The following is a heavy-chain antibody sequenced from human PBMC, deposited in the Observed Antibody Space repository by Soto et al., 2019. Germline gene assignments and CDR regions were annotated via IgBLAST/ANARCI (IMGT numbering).Heavy chain of an antibody. D-gene: IGHD6-19*01. J-gene: IGHJ4*02. CDR2: IYYSGST. V-gene: IGHV4-39*01. CDR3: ARGHSSGWDLDY. Sequence: QLQLQESGPGLVKPSETLSLTCTVSVGSISSSTYYWGWIRQPPGKGLEWIGSIYYSGSTYYNPSLKSRVTISVATSQKQFSLKLSSVTAADTAVYYCARGHSSGWDLDYWGQGTLVTVSS. CDR1: VGSISSSTYY.